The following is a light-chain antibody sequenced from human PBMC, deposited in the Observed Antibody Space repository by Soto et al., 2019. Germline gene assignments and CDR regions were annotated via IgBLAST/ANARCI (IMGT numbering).Light chain of an antibody. CDR3: SSYAGSHVV. CDR1: SSDVVGYNY. V-gene: IGLV2-8*01. J-gene: IGLJ2*01. CDR2: EVS. Sequence: QSVLTQPHSASGSPGQSVTISCTGTSSDVVGYNYVSWYQQHPGKAPKLMIYEVSKRPSGVPDRFSGSKSGNTAALTVSGLQAEDEADYYCSSYAGSHVVFGGGTKLTVL.